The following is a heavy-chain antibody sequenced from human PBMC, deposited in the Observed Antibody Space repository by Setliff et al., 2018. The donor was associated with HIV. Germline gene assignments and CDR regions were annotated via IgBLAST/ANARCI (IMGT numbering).Heavy chain of an antibody. CDR3: AGPRGDEAFDV. CDR1: GYTFTTYD. Sequence: ASVKVSCKASGYTFTTYDITWVRQAPGQGLEWLGWISPYNGHTNFAQKFQGRVTMTTDTATSTAYMEVRSLTSDDTAVYYCAGPRGDEAFDVWGQGTMVTVSS. CDR2: ISPYNGHT. J-gene: IGHJ3*01. V-gene: IGHV1-18*01.